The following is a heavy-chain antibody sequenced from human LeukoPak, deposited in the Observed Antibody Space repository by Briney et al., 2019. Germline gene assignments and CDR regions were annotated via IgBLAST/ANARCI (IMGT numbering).Heavy chain of an antibody. V-gene: IGHV4-34*01. CDR1: GGSFSGYY. CDR2: INHSGST. J-gene: IGHJ6*03. D-gene: IGHD5-18*01. CDR3: AREIGYSYGFYYYYMDV. Sequence: SETLSLTCAVYGGSFSGYYWSWIRQPPGKGLEWIGEINHSGSTNYNPSLKSRVTISVDTSKNQFSLKLSSVTAADTAVYYCAREIGYSYGFYYYYMDVWGKGTTVTVSS.